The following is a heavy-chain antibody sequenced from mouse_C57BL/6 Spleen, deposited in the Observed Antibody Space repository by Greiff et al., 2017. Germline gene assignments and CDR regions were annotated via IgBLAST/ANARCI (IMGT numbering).Heavy chain of an antibody. J-gene: IGHJ2*01. CDR3: ARKMYSYGSFEY. CDR1: GYTFTSYW. V-gene: IGHV1-64*01. Sequence: QVQLQQPGAELVKPGASVKLSCKASGYTFTSYWMHWVKQRPGQGLEWIGMIHPNSGSTNYNEKFKSKATLTVDKSSSTAYMQLSSLTSEDSAVYYCARKMYSYGSFEYWGQGTTLTVSS. CDR2: IHPNSGST. D-gene: IGHD1-1*01.